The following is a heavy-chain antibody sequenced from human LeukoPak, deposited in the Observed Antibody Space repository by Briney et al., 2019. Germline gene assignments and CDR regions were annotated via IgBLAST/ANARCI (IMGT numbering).Heavy chain of an antibody. J-gene: IGHJ4*02. CDR2: IYPGDSDT. CDR1: GYSFTTYW. D-gene: IGHD6-19*01. V-gene: IGHV5-51*01. Sequence: GESLKISCKGSGYSFTTYWIGWVRQVPGKGLEWMGLIYPGDSDTREGPSFQGLVTMSADRSVTTAYLQWSSLKSSDTAMYYCARLVGGVAGMGDYFDSWGQGTLVTVSS. CDR3: ARLVGGVAGMGDYFDS.